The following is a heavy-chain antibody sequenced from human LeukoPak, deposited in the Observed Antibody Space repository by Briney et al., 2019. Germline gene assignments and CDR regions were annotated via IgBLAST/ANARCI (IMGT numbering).Heavy chain of an antibody. J-gene: IGHJ4*02. Sequence: ASVKVSCKASGYTFTTYNINWVRQAPGQGLEWMGWISGYNGNTNYAQKLQGRVTMTRDTSTSTVYMELSSLRSEDTAVYYCARVAGYDYGDGFDYWGQGTLVTVSS. CDR2: ISGYNGNT. D-gene: IGHD4-17*01. CDR1: GYTFTTYN. V-gene: IGHV1-18*01. CDR3: ARVAGYDYGDGFDY.